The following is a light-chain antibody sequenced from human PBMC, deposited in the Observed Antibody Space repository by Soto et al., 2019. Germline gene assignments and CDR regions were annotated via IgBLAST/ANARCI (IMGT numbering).Light chain of an antibody. CDR3: QQYNSYSRT. Sequence: TQSPATLSLSPGERATLSCRASQSITNRLAWYQQKPGTAPKLLIYHASSLESGVPSRFSGSGSGTEFTLTISSLQPDDFATYYCQQYNSYSRTFGQGTKVDIK. J-gene: IGKJ1*01. V-gene: IGKV1-5*01. CDR1: QSITNR. CDR2: HAS.